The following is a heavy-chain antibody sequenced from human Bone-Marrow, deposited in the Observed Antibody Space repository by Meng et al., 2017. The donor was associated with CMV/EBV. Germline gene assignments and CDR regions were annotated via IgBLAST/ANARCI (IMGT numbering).Heavy chain of an antibody. CDR1: GFTFSDYT. D-gene: IGHD6-13*01. Sequence: GGSLRLSCAASGFTFSDYTLHWVRQAPGKGLEWVAVISYDGTKKHYADSVKGRFTISRDNSKNTLYLQMNSLRAEDTAVYYCARGRYSSSWLFWSWFDPWGQGTLVTVSS. CDR2: ISYDGTKK. CDR3: ARGRYSSSWLFWSWFDP. J-gene: IGHJ5*02. V-gene: IGHV3-30*04.